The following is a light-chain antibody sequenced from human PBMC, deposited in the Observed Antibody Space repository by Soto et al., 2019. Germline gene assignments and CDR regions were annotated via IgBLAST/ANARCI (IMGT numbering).Light chain of an antibody. CDR3: QKYNRAPALT. CDR1: QGISNY. Sequence: DIQMTQSPSSLSASVGDRVTITCRASQGISNYLAWYKQKPGKVPKLLIYAASTLQSGVPSRFSGSGSGTDFTLTISSLQPEDVATYYCQKYNRAPALTFGGGNTVDLK. V-gene: IGKV1-27*01. J-gene: IGKJ4*01. CDR2: AAS.